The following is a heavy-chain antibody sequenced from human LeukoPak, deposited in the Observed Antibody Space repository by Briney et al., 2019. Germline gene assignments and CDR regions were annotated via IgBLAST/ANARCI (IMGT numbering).Heavy chain of an antibody. V-gene: IGHV1-46*01. J-gene: IGHJ6*03. CDR3: ARRYYYYYYMDV. Sequence: ASVKVSCKASGYTFTTYYVHWVRQAPGQGLEWMGIINPSGGSTTYAQKFRGRLTMTRDMSTSTVYMELSSLRSEDTAVYYCARRYYYYYYMDVWGKGTTVTVSS. CDR2: INPSGGST. CDR1: GYTFTTYY.